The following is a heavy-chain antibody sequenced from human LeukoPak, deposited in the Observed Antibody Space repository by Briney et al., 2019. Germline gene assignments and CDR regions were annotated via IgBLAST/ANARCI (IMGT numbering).Heavy chain of an antibody. Sequence: GASVKVSCKASGYTFTGYYMHWVRQAPGKGLEWMGGFDPEDGETIYAQKFQGRVTMTEDTSTDTAYMELSSLRSEDTAVYYCATAPPPPPSGIAVAGKGSFDYWGQGTLVTVSS. CDR2: FDPEDGET. V-gene: IGHV1-24*01. J-gene: IGHJ4*02. CDR1: GYTFTGYY. D-gene: IGHD6-19*01. CDR3: ATAPPPPPSGIAVAGKGSFDY.